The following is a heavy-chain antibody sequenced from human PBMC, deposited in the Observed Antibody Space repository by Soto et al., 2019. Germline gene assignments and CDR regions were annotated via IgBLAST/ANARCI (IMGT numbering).Heavy chain of an antibody. V-gene: IGHV3-30*18. J-gene: IGHJ4*02. Sequence: LRLSFAASGFTFSSYGMHWVRQAPGKGLGWVAVISYDGSNKYYADSVKGRFTISRDNSKNTLYLQMNSLRAEDTAVYYCAKSVLRFLEWFGYFDYWGQGTLVTVSS. CDR2: ISYDGSNK. CDR3: AKSVLRFLEWFGYFDY. CDR1: GFTFSSYG. D-gene: IGHD3-3*01.